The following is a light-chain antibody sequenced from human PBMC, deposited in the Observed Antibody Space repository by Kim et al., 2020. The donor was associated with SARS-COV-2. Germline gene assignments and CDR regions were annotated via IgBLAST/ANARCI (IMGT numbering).Light chain of an antibody. CDR3: SSYTSSGTFVV. CDR2: DVS. CDR1: SNDVGGYIY. J-gene: IGLJ2*01. V-gene: IGLV2-14*04. Sequence: AISISCTGTSNDVGGYIYVSWYQQHPGKAPKLMIYDVSERPSGVSNRFSGSKSGNTASLTISGLQAEDEADYYCSSYTSSGTFVVFGGGTKLTVL.